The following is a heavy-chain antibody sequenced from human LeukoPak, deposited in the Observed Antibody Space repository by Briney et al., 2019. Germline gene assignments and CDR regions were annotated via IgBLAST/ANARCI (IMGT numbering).Heavy chain of an antibody. J-gene: IGHJ5*02. V-gene: IGHV5-51*01. CDR2: IYPGDSDT. D-gene: IGHD3-10*01. CDR1: GYSFTSYW. Sequence: GESLKISCKGSGYSFTSYWIGWVRQMPGKGLEWMGIIYPGDSDTRYSPSFQGQVTISADKSISTAYLQWSSLKASDTAMYYCARLIRGSGSYYNPWFDPWGQGTLVTVSS. CDR3: ARLIRGSGSYYNPWFDP.